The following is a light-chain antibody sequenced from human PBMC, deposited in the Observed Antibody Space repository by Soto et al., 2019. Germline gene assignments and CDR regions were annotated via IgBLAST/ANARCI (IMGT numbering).Light chain of an antibody. CDR1: SRDVGSYNL. V-gene: IGLV2-23*01. CDR3: CSFAGSSTYV. J-gene: IGLJ1*01. Sequence: QSVLTQPASVSGSPGQSITISCTGTSRDVGSYNLVSWYQQHPGNAPKLIIYEGTKRPSGVSYRFSGSKSGNTASLTISGLQEEDEGDYHCCSFAGSSTYVFGTG. CDR2: EGT.